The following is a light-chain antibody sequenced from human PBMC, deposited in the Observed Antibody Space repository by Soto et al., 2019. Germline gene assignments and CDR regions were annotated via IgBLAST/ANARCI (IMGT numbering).Light chain of an antibody. CDR1: SSDIGGYNY. CDR3: TSYTTSSTPYVV. CDR2: DVS. Sequence: QSALTQPASVSGSPGQWITISCTGTSSDIGGYNYVSWYQQHPGKAPKLMIYDVSSRPSGVSNRFSGSKSGNTASLTISGLQAEDEADYYCTSYTTSSTPYVVFGGGTKVTVL. V-gene: IGLV2-14*01. J-gene: IGLJ2*01.